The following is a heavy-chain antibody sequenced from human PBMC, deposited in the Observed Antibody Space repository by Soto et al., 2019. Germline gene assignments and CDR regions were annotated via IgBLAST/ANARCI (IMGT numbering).Heavy chain of an antibody. V-gene: IGHV3-21*01. CDR3: AKGQYCTSISCSIPLPPLRMYNTRSYEDYYYYGLDV. J-gene: IGHJ6*02. D-gene: IGHD2-2*01. CDR1: GFTFTTYT. CDR2: ISSDNNYI. Sequence: PGGSLRLSCAADGFTFTTYTINWVRQAPGKGLEWVSSISSDNNYIYYADSVRGRFTISRDNAKKSLYLQMHSLRAEDTAVYYCAKGQYCTSISCSIPLPPLRMYNTRSYEDYYYYGLDVWGQGTTVTV.